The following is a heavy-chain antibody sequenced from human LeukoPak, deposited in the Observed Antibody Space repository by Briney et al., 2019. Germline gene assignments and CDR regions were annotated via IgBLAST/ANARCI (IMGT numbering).Heavy chain of an antibody. CDR3: ARDSSSGYYPGLYFQH. D-gene: IGHD6-19*01. CDR2: IYHSGST. Sequence: SGTLSLTCAVSGGSISSTNWWSWVRQPPGKGLEWIGEIYHSGSTYYNPSLKSRVTMSVDTSKNQFSLKLSSVTAADTAMYYCARDSSSGYYPGLYFQHWGQGTLVTVSS. CDR1: GGSISSTNW. J-gene: IGHJ1*01. V-gene: IGHV4-4*02.